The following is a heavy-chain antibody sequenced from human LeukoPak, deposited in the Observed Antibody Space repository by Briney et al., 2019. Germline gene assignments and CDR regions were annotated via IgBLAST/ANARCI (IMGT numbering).Heavy chain of an antibody. Sequence: ASVKVSCKASGYTFIAYFFHWVRQAPGQGFEWMGWINPNTGGTDYAQKFQDRIAISTYTSISTAYMELSRLRSDDTALYYCARDLATIDGIAWYYFENWGQGTLVTVS. CDR2: INPNTGGT. V-gene: IGHV1-2*02. D-gene: IGHD5-12*01. CDR1: GYTFIAYF. CDR3: ARDLATIDGIAWYYFEN. J-gene: IGHJ4*02.